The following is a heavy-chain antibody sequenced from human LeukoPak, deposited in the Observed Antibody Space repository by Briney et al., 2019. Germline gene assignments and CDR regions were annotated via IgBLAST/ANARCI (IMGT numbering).Heavy chain of an antibody. D-gene: IGHD3-9*01. CDR1: GFTFSSYW. J-gene: IGHJ6*02. Sequence: GGSLRLSCAASGFTFSSYWMSWVRQATGKGREWVANIKQDGSEKYYVDSVKGRFTISRDNAKISLYLQMNSLRAEDTAVYYCTRDLMDYDVSTGLHHYYMDVWGQGTTVTVSS. CDR2: IKQDGSEK. CDR3: TRDLMDYDVSTGLHHYYMDV. V-gene: IGHV3-7*01.